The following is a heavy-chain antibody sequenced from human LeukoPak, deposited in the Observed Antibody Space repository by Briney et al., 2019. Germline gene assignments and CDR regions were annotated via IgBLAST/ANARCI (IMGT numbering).Heavy chain of an antibody. CDR1: GDSISSSGSY. D-gene: IGHD3-22*01. J-gene: IGHJ5*02. Sequence: PSETLSLTCTVSGDSISSSGSYWTWIRQPPGKGLEWIGYIYHSGSTYYTPSLKSRVTISVDRSKNQFSLKLSSVTAADTAVYYCASLSSGPPLGWFDPWGQGTLVTVSS. CDR2: IYHSGST. CDR3: ASLSSGPPLGWFDP. V-gene: IGHV4-30-2*01.